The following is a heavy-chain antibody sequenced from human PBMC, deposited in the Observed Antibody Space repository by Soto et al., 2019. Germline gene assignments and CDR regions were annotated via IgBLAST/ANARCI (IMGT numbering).Heavy chain of an antibody. D-gene: IGHD3-16*01. J-gene: IGHJ5*02. CDR2: MYYTGST. CDR1: GGSISSSSNY. CDR3: ARHLYTSRWYNWFDP. V-gene: IGHV4-39*01. Sequence: PSETLSLTCTVSGGSISSSSNYWGWIRQPPGKGLEWIGSMYYTGSTYYNPSLRSRGTISVDRSKNQFSLKLSSVTAADTAVYYCARHLYTSRWYNWFDPWGQGTRVTVSS.